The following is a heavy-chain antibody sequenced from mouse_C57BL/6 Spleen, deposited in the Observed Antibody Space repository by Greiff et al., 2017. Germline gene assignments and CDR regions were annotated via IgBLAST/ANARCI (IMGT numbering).Heavy chain of an antibody. J-gene: IGHJ1*03. CDR2: IHPNSGST. CDR1: GYTFTSYW. V-gene: IGHV1-64*01. CDR3: ARGYGSSSYWYFDG. D-gene: IGHD1-1*01. Sequence: QVQLQQPGAELVKPGASVKLSCKASGYTFTSYWMHWVKQRPGQGLEWIGMIHPNSGSTNYNEKFKSKATLTVDKSSSTAYMQLSSLTSEDSAVYYCARGYGSSSYWYFDGWGTGTTVTVSS.